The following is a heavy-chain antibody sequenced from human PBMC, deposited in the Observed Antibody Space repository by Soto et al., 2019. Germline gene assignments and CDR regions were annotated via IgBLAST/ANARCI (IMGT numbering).Heavy chain of an antibody. CDR2: ISGSGGST. V-gene: IGHV3-23*01. CDR1: GGSIISSSYY. J-gene: IGHJ4*02. Sequence: ETLSLTCTVSGGSIISSSYYWGWIRQAPGKGLEWVSAISGSGGSTYYADSVKGRFTISRDNSKNTLYLQMNSLRAEDTAVYYCANSFSSGWLKYYFDYWGQGTLVTVSS. CDR3: ANSFSSGWLKYYFDY. D-gene: IGHD6-19*01.